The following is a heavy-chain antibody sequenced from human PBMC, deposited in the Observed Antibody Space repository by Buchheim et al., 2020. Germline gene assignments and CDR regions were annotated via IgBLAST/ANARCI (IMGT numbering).Heavy chain of an antibody. V-gene: IGHV3-7*01. J-gene: IGHJ4*02. Sequence: EVQLVESGGDLVQPGGSLRLSCAASGFTFNSYWMNWVRQAPGKGLEWVANIKQDGSEKYYVDSVKGRFTISRDNAKNSLYLQRNSLRAEDTAVYYCARGVWAYCGGDCYSDHWGQGTL. D-gene: IGHD2-21*02. CDR1: GFTFNSYW. CDR2: IKQDGSEK. CDR3: ARGVWAYCGGDCYSDH.